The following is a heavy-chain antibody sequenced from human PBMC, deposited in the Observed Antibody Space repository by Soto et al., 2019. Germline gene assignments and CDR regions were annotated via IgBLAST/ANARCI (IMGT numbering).Heavy chain of an antibody. J-gene: IGHJ4*02. CDR3: AKGRNYYGSGSYYGF. CDR1: GFTFSSYA. CDR2: ISGSGGST. V-gene: IGHV3-23*01. D-gene: IGHD3-10*01. Sequence: GGSLRLSCAASGFTFSSYAMSWVRQAPGKGLEWVSAISGSGGSTYYADSVKGRFTISRDNSKNTLYLQMNSLRAEDTAVYYCAKGRNYYGSGSYYGFWGQGTLVTVSS.